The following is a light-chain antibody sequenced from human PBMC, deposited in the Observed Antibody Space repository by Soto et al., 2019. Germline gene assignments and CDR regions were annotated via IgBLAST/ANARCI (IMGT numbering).Light chain of an antibody. J-gene: IGLJ2*01. Sequence: QSVLTQPPSVSAAPGQKVTISCSGSSSNIGNNYVSWYQQLPGTAPKLLIYDNNKRPSGIPARFSGSQSGTSATLGITGLQTGDEADYFCGTWDGSPRNVVFGGGTKVTVL. CDR3: GTWDGSPRNVV. V-gene: IGLV1-51*01. CDR1: SSNIGNNY. CDR2: DNN.